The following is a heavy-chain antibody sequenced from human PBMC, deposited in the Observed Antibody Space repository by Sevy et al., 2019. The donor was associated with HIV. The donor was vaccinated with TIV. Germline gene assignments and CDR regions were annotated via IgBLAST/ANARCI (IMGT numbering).Heavy chain of an antibody. V-gene: IGHV2-5*02. Sequence: SGPTLVKPTQTLTLTCTFSGFSLSTSGVGVGWIRQPPGKALEWLALIYWDDDKRYSPSLKSRLTIPKDTSKSQVVLTMTYMDPVDTATYYGAHSFPIFGVVSHGDWFDPWGQGTLVTVSS. D-gene: IGHD3-3*01. CDR2: IYWDDDK. J-gene: IGHJ5*02. CDR1: GFSLSTSGVG. CDR3: AHSFPIFGVVSHGDWFDP.